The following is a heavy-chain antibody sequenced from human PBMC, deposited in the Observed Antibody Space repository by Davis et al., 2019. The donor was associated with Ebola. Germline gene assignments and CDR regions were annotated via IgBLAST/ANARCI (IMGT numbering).Heavy chain of an antibody. CDR3: ARGGGGETTVTAYAFDI. Sequence: SETLSLTCAVYGESFSGFYWTWIRQPPGTGLEWIGEINHSGSTNYNPSLKSRVTISVDTSKNQFSLKLSSVTAADTAIYYCARGGGGETTVTAYAFDIWGQGTMVTVSS. J-gene: IGHJ3*02. V-gene: IGHV4-34*01. CDR1: GESFSGFY. CDR2: INHSGST. D-gene: IGHD4-17*01.